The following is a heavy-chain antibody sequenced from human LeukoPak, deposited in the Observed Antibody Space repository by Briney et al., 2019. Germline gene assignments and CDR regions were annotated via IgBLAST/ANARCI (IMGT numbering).Heavy chain of an antibody. D-gene: IGHD7-27*01. V-gene: IGHV3-43*01. J-gene: IGHJ4*02. CDR3: AKDGNGDEYYFDY. CDR1: GFTFDDYT. Sequence: GGSLRLSCAASGFTFDDYTMHWVRQAPGKGLEWVSLISWDGGSTYYADSVKGRFTISRDNSKNSLYLQMNSLRTEDTALYYCAKDGNGDEYYFDYWGQGTLVTVSS. CDR2: ISWDGGST.